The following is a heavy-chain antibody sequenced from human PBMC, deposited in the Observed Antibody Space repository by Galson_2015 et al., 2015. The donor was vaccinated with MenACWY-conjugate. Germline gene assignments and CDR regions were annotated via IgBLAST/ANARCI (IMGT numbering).Heavy chain of an antibody. CDR2: ISSSGSYT. J-gene: IGHJ4*02. CDR1: GFSFSGFY. CDR3: VRSHIGAVHFLRH. V-gene: IGHV3-11*06. Sequence: SLRLSCAASGFSFSGFYMTWVRQAPGRGLEWIAYISSSGSYTKYGDSVKGRFSISRDDANNSLFLQMDSLKTEDTAVYYCVRSHIGAVHFLRHWGQGRLVTVSS. D-gene: IGHD2/OR15-2a*01.